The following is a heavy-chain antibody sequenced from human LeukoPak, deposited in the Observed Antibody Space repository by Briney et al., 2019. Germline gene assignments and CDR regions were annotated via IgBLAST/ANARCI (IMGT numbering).Heavy chain of an antibody. CDR2: INPNSGGT. CDR1: GYTFTSYG. D-gene: IGHD6-13*01. V-gene: IGHV1-2*02. J-gene: IGHJ4*02. Sequence: ASVKVSCKASGYTFTSYGISWVRQAPGQGLEWMGWINPNSGGTNYAQKFQGRVTMTRDTSISTAYMELSRLRSDDTAVYYCARTPGYSSSWPDLDYWGKGTLVTVSS. CDR3: ARTPGYSSSWPDLDY.